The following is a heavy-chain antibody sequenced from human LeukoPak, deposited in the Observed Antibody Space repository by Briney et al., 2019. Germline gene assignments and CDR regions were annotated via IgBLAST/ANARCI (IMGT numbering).Heavy chain of an antibody. J-gene: IGHJ6*03. CDR1: GGSISTSSYY. CDR2: IYHSGST. Sequence: PSETLSLTCTVSGGSISTSSYYWGWIRQPPGKGLEWIGSIYHSGSTYYNPSLKSRVTISVDTSKNQFSLKLSSVTAADTAVYYCARADYSSTWSHDYYYMDVWGKGTTVTVSS. V-gene: IGHV4-39*07. D-gene: IGHD6-13*01. CDR3: ARADYSSTWSHDYYYMDV.